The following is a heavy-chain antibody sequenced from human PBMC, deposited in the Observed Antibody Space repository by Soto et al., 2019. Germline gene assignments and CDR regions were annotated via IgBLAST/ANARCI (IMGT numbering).Heavy chain of an antibody. CDR2: IYPGDSDT. V-gene: IGHV5-51*01. Sequence: GESLKISCSGSGYSFTSYWIGWGRQMPWKGLEWMGIIYPGDSDTRYSPSFQGQVTISADKSISTAYLQWSSLKASDTAMYYCARHDSSSSGDYYYGMDVWGQGTTVTV. CDR3: ARHDSSSSGDYYYGMDV. CDR1: GYSFTSYW. D-gene: IGHD6-6*01. J-gene: IGHJ6*02.